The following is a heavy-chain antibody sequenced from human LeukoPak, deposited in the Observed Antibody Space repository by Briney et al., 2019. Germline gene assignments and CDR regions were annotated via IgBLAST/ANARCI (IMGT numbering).Heavy chain of an antibody. CDR3: ARETSYSSSSGYYYYYMDV. CDR1: GFTFSDYY. J-gene: IGHJ6*03. D-gene: IGHD6-6*01. Sequence: GGSLRLSCAASGFTFSDYYMSWIRQAPGKGREWVSYISSSGSTIYYADSVKGRFTIPRDNAKNSLYLQMNSLRAEDTAVYYCARETSYSSSSGYYYYYMDVWGKGTTVTVSS. CDR2: ISSSGSTI. V-gene: IGHV3-11*04.